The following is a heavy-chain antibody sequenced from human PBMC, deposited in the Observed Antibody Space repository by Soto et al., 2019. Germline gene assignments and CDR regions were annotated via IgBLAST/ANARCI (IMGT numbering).Heavy chain of an antibody. D-gene: IGHD6-19*01. Sequence: EVQLVESGGGLVQPGRSLRLSCAASGFTIDDYAMHWVRQAPGKGLEWVSGISWNSGSIGYADSVKGRFTISRDNTKNSLYLQMNSLRAEDTALYYCAKSFLRIAVAGAFDIWGQGTMVTVSS. V-gene: IGHV3-9*01. CDR2: ISWNSGSI. J-gene: IGHJ3*02. CDR1: GFTIDDYA. CDR3: AKSFLRIAVAGAFDI.